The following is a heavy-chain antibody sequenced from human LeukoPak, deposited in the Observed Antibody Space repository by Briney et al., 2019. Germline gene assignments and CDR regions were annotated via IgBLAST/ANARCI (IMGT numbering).Heavy chain of an antibody. CDR2: IYYSGST. CDR3: ARDVIYASEIYSYGDC. CDR1: GGSISSYY. V-gene: IGHV4-59*01. D-gene: IGHD3-16*01. J-gene: IGHJ4*02. Sequence: SETLSLTCTVSGGSISSYYWSWIRQPPGKGLEWIGYIYYSGSTNYNPSLKSRVTISVDTSKNQFSLKLSSVTAADTAVYYCARDVIYASEIYSYGDCLGQGTLVTVSS.